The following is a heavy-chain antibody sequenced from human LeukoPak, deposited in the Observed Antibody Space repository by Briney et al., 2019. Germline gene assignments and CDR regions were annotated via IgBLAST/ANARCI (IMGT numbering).Heavy chain of an antibody. CDR2: IIPIFGTA. V-gene: IGHV1-69*05. J-gene: IGHJ3*02. Sequence: ASVKVSCKASGATFISYAISWVRQAPGQGLEWMGRIIPIFGTANYAQKFQGRVTITTDESTSTAYMELSSLRSEDTAVYYCARTVVGATTDDAFDIWGQGTMVTVSS. D-gene: IGHD1-26*01. CDR1: GATFISYA. CDR3: ARTVVGATTDDAFDI.